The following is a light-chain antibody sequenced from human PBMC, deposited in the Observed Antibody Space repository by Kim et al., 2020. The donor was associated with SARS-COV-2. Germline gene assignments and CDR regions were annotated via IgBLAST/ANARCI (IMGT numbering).Light chain of an antibody. CDR3: KQYGSSPHKT. J-gene: IGKJ1*01. Sequence: EIVLTQSPGTLSLSPGERATLSCRASQSVSSSYLAWYQQKPGQAPRLLIYGASSRATGIPDRFSGSGSGTDFTLTISRLEPEDFAVYYCKQYGSSPHKTFGQGTKVDIK. V-gene: IGKV3-20*01. CDR2: GAS. CDR1: QSVSSSY.